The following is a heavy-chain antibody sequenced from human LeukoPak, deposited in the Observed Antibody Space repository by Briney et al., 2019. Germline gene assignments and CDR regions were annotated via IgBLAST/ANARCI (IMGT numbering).Heavy chain of an antibody. D-gene: IGHD6-6*01. CDR3: ARDALAARLNYYYYMDV. V-gene: IGHV1-46*01. J-gene: IGHJ6*03. Sequence: ASVKVSCKASGYTFTSYYMHRVRQAPGQGLEWMGIINPSGGSTSYAQKFQGRVTMTRDTSTSTVYMELSSLRSEDTAVYYCARDALAARLNYYYYMDVWGKGTTVTVSS. CDR1: GYTFTSYY. CDR2: INPSGGST.